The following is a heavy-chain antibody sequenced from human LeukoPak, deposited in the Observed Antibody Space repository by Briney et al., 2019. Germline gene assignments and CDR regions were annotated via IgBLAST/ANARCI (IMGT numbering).Heavy chain of an antibody. V-gene: IGHV5-51*01. D-gene: IGHD3-16*01. CDR1: GYSFTSYW. CDR2: IYPGDSDT. J-gene: IGHJ5*02. CDR3: ARRGSRALNWFDP. Sequence: RESLKISCKGSGYSFTSYWIGWVRQMPGKGLEWMGIIYPGDSDTRCSPSFQGQVTISADKSISTAYLQWSSLKASDTAVYYCARRGSRALNWFDPWGQGTLVTVSS.